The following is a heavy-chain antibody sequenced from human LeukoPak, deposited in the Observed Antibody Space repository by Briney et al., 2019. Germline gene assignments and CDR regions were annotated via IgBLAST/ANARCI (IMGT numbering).Heavy chain of an antibody. CDR1: GYTFTSYD. CDR2: MNPISGNT. J-gene: IGHJ4*02. D-gene: IGHD6-19*01. V-gene: IGHV1-8*01. Sequence: VASVKVSCKASGYTFTSYDINWVRQATGQGLEWMGWMNPISGNTGYAQKFQGRVTMTRNTSITTAYMELSSLRSEDTAVYYCARVATAVAGTDFDYWGQGTLVTVSS. CDR3: ARVATAVAGTDFDY.